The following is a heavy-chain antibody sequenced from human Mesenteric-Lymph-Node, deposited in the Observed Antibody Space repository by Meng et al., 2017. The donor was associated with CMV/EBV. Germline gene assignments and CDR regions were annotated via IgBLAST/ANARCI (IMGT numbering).Heavy chain of an antibody. Sequence: GESLKISCPASEFSVDISHMNWVRQAPGKGLEWVSVICSGDTTHYADSVKGRFTISRDKSMNTLYLQMDSLRAEDTGVYYCVVGHDSRKVAYWGQGTLVTVSS. V-gene: IGHV3-53*01. CDR2: ICSGDTT. CDR1: EFSVDISH. D-gene: IGHD2-15*01. CDR3: VVGHDSRKVAY. J-gene: IGHJ4*02.